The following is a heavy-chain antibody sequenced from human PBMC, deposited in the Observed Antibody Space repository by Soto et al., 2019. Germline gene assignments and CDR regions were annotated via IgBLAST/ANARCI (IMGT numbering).Heavy chain of an antibody. J-gene: IGHJ5*02. V-gene: IGHV4-30-2*01. CDR2: IYHTGTT. D-gene: IGHD5-18*01. CDR1: GGSINRGDYS. Sequence: PSETLSLTCTVSGGSINRGDYSWTWIRQPPGKGLEWIGYIYHTGTTYYNMSLKSRVTISVDRSKNQFSLKLSSVTAADTAVYYCARDFTAMDNWFDPWGQGTLVTVS. CDR3: ARDFTAMDNWFDP.